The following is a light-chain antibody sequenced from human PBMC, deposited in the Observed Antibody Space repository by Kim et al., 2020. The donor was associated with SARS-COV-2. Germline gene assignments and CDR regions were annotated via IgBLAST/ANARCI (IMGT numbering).Light chain of an antibody. CDR2: GAS. J-gene: IGKJ4*01. CDR1: QSVGSY. V-gene: IGKV3-15*01. CDR3: QQYHNWPPLT. Sequence: EIVLTQSPASLSVSPGERVTLTCRASQSVGSYIAWYQQKPGQAPTLLIYGASARATGLPARFSGSGSGTEFTLTITSLQSEDFAIYYCQQYHNWPPLTFGEGTKVDIK.